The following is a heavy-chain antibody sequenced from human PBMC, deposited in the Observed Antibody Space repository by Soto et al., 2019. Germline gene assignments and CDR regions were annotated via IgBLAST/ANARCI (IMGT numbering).Heavy chain of an antibody. D-gene: IGHD3-10*01. V-gene: IGHV3-9*01. CDR1: GFTFDDYA. J-gene: IGHJ5*02. CDR2: ISWNSGRI. CDR3: ARAHSGSYSQFDP. Sequence: GGSLRLSCAASGFTFDDYAMHWVRQAPGKGLEWVSGISWNSGRIGYADSVKGRFTISRDNAKNSLYLQMNSLRAEDTAVYYCARAHSGSYSQFDPWGQGALVTVSS.